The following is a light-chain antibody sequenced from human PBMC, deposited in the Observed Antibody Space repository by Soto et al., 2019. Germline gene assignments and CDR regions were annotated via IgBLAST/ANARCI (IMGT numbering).Light chain of an antibody. V-gene: IGKV1-6*01. Sequence: AIQMTQSPSSLSASVGDRVTITCRESQGIRNELGWYQQKSGKAPKLVIYAASTLQSGVPSRFSGSGSGTAFTLTITSLQPEDFATYFCLQDYSYPRTFGQGTKVEI. CDR3: LQDYSYPRT. J-gene: IGKJ1*01. CDR2: AAS. CDR1: QGIRNE.